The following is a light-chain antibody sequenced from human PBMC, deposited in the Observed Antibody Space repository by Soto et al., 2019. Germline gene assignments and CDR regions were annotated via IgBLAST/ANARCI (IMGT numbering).Light chain of an antibody. J-gene: IGLJ1*01. CDR1: SSDVGGYNY. CDR3: SSYTSNSTPYV. V-gene: IGLV2-14*01. CDR2: DVS. Sequence: QSVLTQPASVSGSPGRSITISCTGTSSDVGGYNYVSWYQQHPGKAPKLMIYDVSNRPSGVSNRFSGSKSGNTASLSISGLQAEDEADYYCSSYTSNSTPYVFGTGTKVTVL.